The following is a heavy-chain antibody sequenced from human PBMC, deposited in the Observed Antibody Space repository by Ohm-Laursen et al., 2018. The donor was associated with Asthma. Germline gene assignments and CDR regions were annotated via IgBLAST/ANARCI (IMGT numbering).Heavy chain of an antibody. J-gene: IGHJ4*02. CDR1: GFTFSSYA. V-gene: IGHV3-30-3*01. Sequence: SLRLSCSASGFTFSSYAMHWVRQAPGKGLEWVAVISYDGSSKYYADSVKGRFTISRDNSKNTLYLQMNSLRAEDTAVYYCARVVWWELPQFDYWGQGTLVTVSS. D-gene: IGHD1-26*01. CDR2: ISYDGSSK. CDR3: ARVVWWELPQFDY.